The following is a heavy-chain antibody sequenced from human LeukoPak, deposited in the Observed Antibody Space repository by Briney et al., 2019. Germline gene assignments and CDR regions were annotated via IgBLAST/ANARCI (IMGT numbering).Heavy chain of an antibody. D-gene: IGHD6-13*01. CDR3: ARIRGPYSSSPTVGY. CDR2: INPNSGGT. J-gene: IGHJ4*02. V-gene: IGHV1-2*02. CDR1: GYTFTGYY. Sequence: ASVKVSCKASGYTFTGYYMHWVRQAPGQGLEWMGWINPNSGGTNYAQKFQGRVTMTRDTSTSTVYMELSSPRSDDTAVYYCARIRGPYSSSPTVGYWGQGTLVTVSS.